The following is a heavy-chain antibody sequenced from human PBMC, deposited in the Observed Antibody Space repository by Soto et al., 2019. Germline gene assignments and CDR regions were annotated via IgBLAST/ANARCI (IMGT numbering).Heavy chain of an antibody. CDR3: ASTPLDIVVVPAAYQSWPPDY. V-gene: IGHV1-69*13. J-gene: IGHJ4*02. CDR1: GGTFSSYA. Sequence: SVKVSCKASGGTFSSYAISWVRQAPGQGLEWMGGIIPIFGTANYAQKFQGRVTITADESTSTAYMELSSLRSEDTAVYYCASTPLDIVVVPAAYQSWPPDYWGQGTLVTVSS. D-gene: IGHD2-2*01. CDR2: IIPIFGTA.